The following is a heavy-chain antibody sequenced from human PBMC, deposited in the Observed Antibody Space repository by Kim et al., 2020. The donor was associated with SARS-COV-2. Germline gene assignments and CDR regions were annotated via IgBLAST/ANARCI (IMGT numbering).Heavy chain of an antibody. CDR2: IYSGGST. CDR3: AREGSGDAFDI. Sequence: GGSLRLSCAASGFTVSSNYMSWVRQAPGKGLEWVSVIYSGGSTYYADSVKGRFTISRDNSKNTLYLQMNSLRAEDTAVYYCAREGSGDAFDIWGQGTMVTVSS. D-gene: IGHD2-15*01. CDR1: GFTVSSNY. J-gene: IGHJ3*02. V-gene: IGHV3-66*02.